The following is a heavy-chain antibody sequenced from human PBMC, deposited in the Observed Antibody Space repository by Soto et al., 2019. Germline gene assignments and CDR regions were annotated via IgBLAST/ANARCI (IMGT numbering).Heavy chain of an antibody. D-gene: IGHD2-2*01. CDR3: ARSLRYCSSTSCWAFDI. CDR1: GGSISSYY. V-gene: IGHV4-59*08. J-gene: IGHJ3*02. CDR2: IYYSGST. Sequence: PSETLSLTCTVSGGSISSYYWSWIRQPPGKGLEWIGYIYYSGSTNYNPSLKSRVTISVDTSENQFSLKLSSVTAADTAVYYCARSLRYCSSTSCWAFDIWGQGTMVTVSS.